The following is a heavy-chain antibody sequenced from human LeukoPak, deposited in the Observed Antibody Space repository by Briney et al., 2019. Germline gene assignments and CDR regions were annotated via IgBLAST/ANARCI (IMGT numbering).Heavy chain of an antibody. CDR2: INHSGST. CDR1: GGSFSGYY. J-gene: IGHJ5*02. D-gene: IGHD6-13*01. Sequence: PSETLSLTCAVYGGSFSGYYWSWIRQPPGKGLEWIGEINHSGSTNYNPSLKSRVTISVDTSKNQFSLKLSSVTAADTAVYYRARRAAAGTRRFDPWGQGTLVTVSS. CDR3: ARRAAAGTRRFDP. V-gene: IGHV4-34*01.